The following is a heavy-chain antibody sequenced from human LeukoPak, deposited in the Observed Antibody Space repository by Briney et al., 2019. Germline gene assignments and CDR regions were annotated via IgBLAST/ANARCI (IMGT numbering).Heavy chain of an antibody. CDR1: GYTFSSYW. V-gene: IGHV5-51*01. J-gene: IGHJ4*02. D-gene: IGHD6-13*01. CDR3: ARHGMYSSDY. CDR2: IYPDDSDT. Sequence: GESLKISCKGSGYTFSSYWIRWVRQMPGKGLEWMGIIYPDDSDTRYSPSFQGQVTISADKSISTAYLQWGSLKASDTAMYYCARHGMYSSDYWGQGTLVTVSS.